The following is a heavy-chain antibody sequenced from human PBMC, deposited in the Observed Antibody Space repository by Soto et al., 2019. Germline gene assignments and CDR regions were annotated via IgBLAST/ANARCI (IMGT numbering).Heavy chain of an antibody. CDR1: GFTFSSYA. V-gene: IGHV3-23*01. J-gene: IGHJ4*02. Sequence: EVQLLESGGGLVQPGGSLRLSCAASGFTFSSYAMSWVRQAPGKGLEWVSAISGSGGSTYYADSVKGRFTISRDNSKNTLYMQMNSLRAEDTAVYYCAKDEGLFHYGDYGCWGQGTLVTVSS. D-gene: IGHD4-17*01. CDR2: ISGSGGST. CDR3: AKDEGLFHYGDYGC.